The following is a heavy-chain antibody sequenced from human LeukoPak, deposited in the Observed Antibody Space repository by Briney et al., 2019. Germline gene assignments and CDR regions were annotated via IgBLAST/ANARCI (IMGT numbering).Heavy chain of an antibody. Sequence: SETLSLTCTVSGGSISSYYWSWIRQSPGKGLEWIGYIYYNGSTNYNPSLKSRVTISVDTPKNQFSLKLSSVTAADTAVYYCAKNLAYYDILTGYYPTNFDYWGQGTLVTVSS. CDR3: AKNLAYYDILTGYYPTNFDY. CDR2: IYYNGST. CDR1: GGSISSYY. D-gene: IGHD3-9*01. V-gene: IGHV4-59*01. J-gene: IGHJ4*02.